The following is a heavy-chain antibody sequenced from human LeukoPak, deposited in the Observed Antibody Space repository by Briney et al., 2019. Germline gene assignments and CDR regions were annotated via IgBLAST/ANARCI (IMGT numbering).Heavy chain of an antibody. D-gene: IGHD3-22*01. CDR2: IYSGGST. V-gene: IGHV3-66*02. CDR1: GFTVSSNY. Sequence: PGGSLRLSCAASGFTVSSNYMSWVRQAPGKGLEWVSVIYSGGSTYYADSVKGRLTISRDNSKNTLYLQMNSLRAEDTAVYYCARATGPRNYYDSSGYWFSNYYYYGMDVWGQGTTVTVSS. J-gene: IGHJ6*02. CDR3: ARATGPRNYYDSSGYWFSNYYYYGMDV.